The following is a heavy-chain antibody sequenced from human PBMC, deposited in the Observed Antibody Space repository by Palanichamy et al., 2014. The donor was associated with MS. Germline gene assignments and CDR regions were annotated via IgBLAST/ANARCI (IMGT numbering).Heavy chain of an antibody. CDR3: AKGETTAYIMDV. CDR2: ISGGGGST. Sequence: EWVSSISGGGGSTLYADSVKGRFTISRDNSKNTLYLQMTSLSADDTAVFYCAKGETTAYIMDVWGQGTTVTVSS. V-gene: IGHV3-23*01. D-gene: IGHD1-1*01. J-gene: IGHJ6*02.